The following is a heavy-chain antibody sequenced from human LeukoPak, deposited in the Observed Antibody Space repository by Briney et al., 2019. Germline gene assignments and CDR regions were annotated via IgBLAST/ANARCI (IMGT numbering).Heavy chain of an antibody. CDR3: ASHEYSESYYGLFWFDP. CDR2: IYYSGST. CDR1: GGSLSSSGYY. J-gene: IGHJ5*02. V-gene: IGHV4-39*01. D-gene: IGHD1-26*01. Sequence: PSETLSLTCTVSGGSLSSSGYYWGWIRQPPWKGLEWIASIYYSGSTYYNPSLKSRVTMSVDTSKNPLSLKLSSLTAADSAVYYCASHEYSESYYGLFWFDPCGQGTLVTVSS.